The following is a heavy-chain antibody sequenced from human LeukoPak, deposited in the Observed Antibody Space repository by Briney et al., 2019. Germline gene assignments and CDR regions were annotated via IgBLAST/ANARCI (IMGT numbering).Heavy chain of an antibody. CDR1: GFTFSSYA. V-gene: IGHV3-23*01. J-gene: IGHJ4*02. CDR3: AKDLYSSSPVEGSYFDY. D-gene: IGHD6-13*01. CDR2: ISGSGGST. Sequence: GGSLRLSCAASGFTFSSYAMSWVRQAPGKGLEWVSAISGSGGSTYYADSVKGRFTISRDNSKNTLYLQMNSLRAEDTAVYYCAKDLYSSSPVEGSYFDYWGQGTLVTVSS.